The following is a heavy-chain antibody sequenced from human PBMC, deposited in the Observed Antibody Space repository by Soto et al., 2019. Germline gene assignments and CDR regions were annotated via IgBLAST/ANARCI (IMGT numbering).Heavy chain of an antibody. Sequence: QPGGSLRLSCSASGFTLSYYSMHWVRQAPGKELECVSSISQNGDNTHYADSVKGRFTISRDNSKNTLYLQMSSLRAEDTAVYYCVKDLTLRIRAPAYWGQGTLVTVSS. V-gene: IGHV3-64D*06. CDR1: GFTLSYYS. CDR3: VKDLTLRIRAPAY. CDR2: ISQNGDNT. J-gene: IGHJ4*02. D-gene: IGHD3-3*02.